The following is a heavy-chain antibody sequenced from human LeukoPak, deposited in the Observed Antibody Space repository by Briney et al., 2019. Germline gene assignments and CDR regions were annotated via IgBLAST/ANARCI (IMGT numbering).Heavy chain of an antibody. J-gene: IGHJ4*02. CDR3: ARDHRPLPPRSHSSSWDYTDY. CDR2: ISSSGSTI. V-gene: IGHV3-11*04. Sequence: PGGSLRLSCAASGFTFSDYYMSWIRQAPGNGLEWVSYISSSGSTIYYADSVKGRFTISRDNAKNSLYLQMNSLRAEDTAVYYCARDHRPLPPRSHSSSWDYTDYWGQGTLVTVSS. CDR1: GFTFSDYY. D-gene: IGHD6-13*01.